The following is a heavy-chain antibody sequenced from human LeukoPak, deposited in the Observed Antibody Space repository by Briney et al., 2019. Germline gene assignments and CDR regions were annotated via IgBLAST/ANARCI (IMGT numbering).Heavy chain of an antibody. Sequence: PGGCLRLSCAASGFSFSDYYMDWVRQAPGKELEWVGRSRNKANSYTTEYAASVKGRFSVSRDDLKNLFYLQMNSLRTEDTAVYFCARTSEDISGHPNFDPWGQGTLVTVSS. V-gene: IGHV3-72*01. J-gene: IGHJ5*02. CDR1: GFSFSDYY. CDR3: ARTSEDISGHPNFDP. CDR2: SRNKANSYTT. D-gene: IGHD2-15*01.